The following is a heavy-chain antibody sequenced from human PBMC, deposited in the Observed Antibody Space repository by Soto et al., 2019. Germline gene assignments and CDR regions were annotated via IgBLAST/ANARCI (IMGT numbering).Heavy chain of an antibody. CDR1: GISLSNARMG. CDR3: ARTYGDYVPQGW. Sequence: QVTLKESGPVLVKPTETLTLTCTVSGISLSNARMGVSWIRQPPGKALEWLAHIFSTDEKSYSTSLKSRLTISKDTSKSQVVLTMTNMDPLDTATYYCARTYGDYVPQGWWGQRTLVTVSS. J-gene: IGHJ4*02. V-gene: IGHV2-26*01. CDR2: IFSTDEK. D-gene: IGHD4-17*01.